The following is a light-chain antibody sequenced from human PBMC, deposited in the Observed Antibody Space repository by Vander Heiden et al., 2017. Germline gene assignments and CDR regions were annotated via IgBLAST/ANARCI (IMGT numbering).Light chain of an antibody. J-gene: IGKJ2*01. Sequence: DIQMTQSPSSLSASVGDTVSITCRASQSMSTYLNWYQHRTGQAPKLLIHAGSTLQSGVPSRFSGSGSGTEFTLTISSLQPEDFATYFCQQSDSLPYTFGQGTKLE. V-gene: IGKV1-39*01. CDR1: QSMSTY. CDR3: QQSDSLPYT. CDR2: AGS.